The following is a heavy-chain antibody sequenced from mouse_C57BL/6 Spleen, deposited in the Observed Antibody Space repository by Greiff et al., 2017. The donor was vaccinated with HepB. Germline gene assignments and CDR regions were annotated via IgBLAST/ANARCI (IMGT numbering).Heavy chain of an antibody. CDR3: ARQTATVVANFDV. CDR1: GFTFSSYG. D-gene: IGHD1-1*01. Sequence: EVKLVESGGDLVKPGGSLKLSCAASGFTFSSYGMSWVRQTPDKRLEWVATISSGGSYTYYPDSVKGRFTISRDNAKNTLYLQMSSLKSEDTAMYYCARQTATVVANFDVWGTGTTVTVSS. V-gene: IGHV5-6*01. CDR2: ISSGGSYT. J-gene: IGHJ1*03.